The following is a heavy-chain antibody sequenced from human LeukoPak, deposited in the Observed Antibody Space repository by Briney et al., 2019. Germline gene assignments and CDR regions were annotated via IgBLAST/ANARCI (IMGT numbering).Heavy chain of an antibody. CDR3: ARWDGGSYS. CDR2: ISTDGGST. D-gene: IGHD3-16*01. CDR1: GFTFSTYA. J-gene: IGHJ4*02. V-gene: IGHV3-64*01. Sequence: SGGSLRLSCAASGFTFSTYAMHWVRQAPGKGLEYVSAISTDGGSTYYAKSVKGRFTISRDNSMNTLYLQMGSLRAEDMAVYYCARWDGGSYSWGQGTLVTVSS.